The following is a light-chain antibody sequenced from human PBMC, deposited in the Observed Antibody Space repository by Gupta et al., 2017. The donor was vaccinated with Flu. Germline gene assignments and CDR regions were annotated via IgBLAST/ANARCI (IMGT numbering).Light chain of an antibody. CDR3: QQSYSTPPV. J-gene: IGKJ1*01. V-gene: IGKV1-39*01. CDR1: QSISSY. Sequence: DIQMTQSPSSLSASVGDRVTSTCRASQSISSYLNWYQQKPGKAPKLLIYAASRLQSGVPSRFSGSGSGTDFTLTISMLQPEDFATYYCQQSYSTPPVFGQGTKVEIK. CDR2: AAS.